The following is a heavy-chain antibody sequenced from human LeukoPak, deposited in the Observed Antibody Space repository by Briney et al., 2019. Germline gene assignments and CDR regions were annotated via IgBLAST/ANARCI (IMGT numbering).Heavy chain of an antibody. J-gene: IGHJ4*02. Sequence: ASVKVSCKASGGTFSRYAFTWVRQAPGQGLEWMGGIIPIFGTSSYAQKLQGRVTMTTDTSTSTAYMELRSLRSDDTAVYYCARDMSSGYYQDYWGQGTLVTVSS. CDR1: GGTFSRYA. CDR2: IIPIFGTS. CDR3: ARDMSSGYYQDY. D-gene: IGHD3-22*01. V-gene: IGHV1-69*05.